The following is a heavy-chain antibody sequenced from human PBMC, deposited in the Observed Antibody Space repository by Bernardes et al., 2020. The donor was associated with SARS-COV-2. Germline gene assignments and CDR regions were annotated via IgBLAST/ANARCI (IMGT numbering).Heavy chain of an antibody. CDR2: IYYSGST. D-gene: IGHD3-3*01. V-gene: IGHV4-31*03. Sequence: SETLSLTCTVSGGSISSGGYYWSWIGQHPGKGLEWIGYIYYSGSTYYNPSLKSRVTISVDTSKNQFSLKLSSVTAADTAVYYCARAPKQRITIFGVVGWFDPWGQGTLVTVSS. J-gene: IGHJ5*02. CDR3: ARAPKQRITIFGVVGWFDP. CDR1: GGSISSGGYY.